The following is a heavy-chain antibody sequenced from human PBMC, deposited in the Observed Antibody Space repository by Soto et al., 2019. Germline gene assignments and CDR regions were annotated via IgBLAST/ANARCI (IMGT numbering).Heavy chain of an antibody. CDR1: GGSISSSSYY. V-gene: IGHV4-39*01. CDR2: IYYSGST. Sequence: SETLSLTCTVSGGSISSSSYYWGWIRQPPGKGLEWIGSIYYSGSTYYNPSLKSRVTISVDTSKNQFSLKLSSVTAADTAVYYCARFNLYYYGMDVWGQGTTVTVSS. CDR3: ARFNLYYYGMDV. J-gene: IGHJ6*02.